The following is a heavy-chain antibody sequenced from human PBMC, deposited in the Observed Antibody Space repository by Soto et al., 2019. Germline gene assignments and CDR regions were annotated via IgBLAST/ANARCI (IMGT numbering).Heavy chain of an antibody. J-gene: IGHJ2*01. CDR2: ITASNGNT. CDR1: GYTFTGHY. Sequence: ASVKVSCKASGYTFTGHYMHWVRQAPGQGLEWMGWITASNGNTRYGQNLQGRLTMTTDTSTNTAYMNLWRLSSDDTAMYYCARGNSYGSFWYFDLWGRGTLVTVSS. V-gene: IGHV1-18*04. D-gene: IGHD5-18*01. CDR3: ARGNSYGSFWYFDL.